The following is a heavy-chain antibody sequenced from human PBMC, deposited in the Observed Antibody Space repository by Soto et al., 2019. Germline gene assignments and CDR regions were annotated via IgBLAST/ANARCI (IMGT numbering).Heavy chain of an antibody. CDR1: GGSFSGYY. D-gene: IGHD3-3*01. Sequence: SETLSLTCAVYGGSFSGYYWSWIRQPPGKGLEWIGEVNHSGSTNYNPSLKSRVTISVDTSKNQFSLKLSSVTAADTAVYYCARSFVLRFLEWIRMDVWGQGTTVTVSS. CDR3: ARSFVLRFLEWIRMDV. V-gene: IGHV4-34*01. CDR2: VNHSGST. J-gene: IGHJ6*02.